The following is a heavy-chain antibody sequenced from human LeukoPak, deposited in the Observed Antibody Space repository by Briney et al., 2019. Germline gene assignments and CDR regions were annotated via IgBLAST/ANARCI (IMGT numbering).Heavy chain of an antibody. CDR3: TRDPGRGGWYSWYFDL. J-gene: IGHJ2*01. CDR2: IWYDGSSK. V-gene: IGHV3-33*01. Sequence: GTSLRLSCAASGFTFSSYGMHWVRQAPGKGLEWVAVIWYDGSSKYYADSVKGRFTISGDNSKNTLYLQMNSLRAEDTAVYYCTRDPGRGGWYSWYFDLWGRGTLVSVSS. CDR1: GFTFSSYG. D-gene: IGHD6-19*01.